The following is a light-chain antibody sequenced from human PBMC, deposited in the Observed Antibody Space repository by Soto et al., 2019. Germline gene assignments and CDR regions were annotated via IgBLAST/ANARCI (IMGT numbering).Light chain of an antibody. CDR3: QQYGSSSWT. J-gene: IGKJ1*01. CDR2: GAS. Sequence: EIVLTQSPATLSLSPGERATLSCRASQSVSSYLAWYQQKPGQAPRLLIYGASTRATGIPARFSGSGSGTDFTLTISSLEPEDFAVYYCQQYGSSSWTFGQGTKVDIK. V-gene: IGKV3-20*01. CDR1: QSVSSY.